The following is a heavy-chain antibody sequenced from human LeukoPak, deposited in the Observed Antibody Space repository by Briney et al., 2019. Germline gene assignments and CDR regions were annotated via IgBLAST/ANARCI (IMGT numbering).Heavy chain of an antibody. CDR1: GFTFSSYW. CDR3: ARLYYYYYYMDV. CDR2: ISSSGSTI. Sequence: GGSLRLSCAASGFTFSSYWMSWVRQAPGKGLGWVSYISSSGSTIYYADSVKGRFTISRDNAKNSLYLQMNSLRAEDTAVYYCARLYYYYYYMDVWGKGTTVTISS. J-gene: IGHJ6*03. V-gene: IGHV3-48*04.